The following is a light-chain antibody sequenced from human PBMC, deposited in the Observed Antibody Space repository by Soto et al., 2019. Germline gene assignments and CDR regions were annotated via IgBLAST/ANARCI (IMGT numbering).Light chain of an antibody. Sequence: QSVLTQPASVSGSPGQSITISCTGTSSDVGGYNYVSWYQQHPGKAPKLMIYEVSNRPSGVSNRLSGSKSGNTASLTISGLQAEDEADYYCSSYTSSSTYVLGTGTKVTVL. CDR2: EVS. V-gene: IGLV2-14*01. CDR3: SSYTSSSTYV. J-gene: IGLJ1*01. CDR1: SSDVGGYNY.